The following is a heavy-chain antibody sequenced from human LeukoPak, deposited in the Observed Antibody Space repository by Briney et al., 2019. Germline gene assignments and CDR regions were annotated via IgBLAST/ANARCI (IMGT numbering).Heavy chain of an antibody. CDR3: ARNDPGDY. J-gene: IGHJ4*02. CDR2: INGPGTSI. D-gene: IGHD3-16*01. Sequence: GGSLRLSCAASGFTFSSYAMSWVRQAPGKGLEWVSYINGPGTSIYYADSVKGRFTISRDDAKNSLYLQMNSLRAEDTAVYYCARNDPGDYWGQGALVTVSS. CDR1: GFTFSSYA. V-gene: IGHV3-48*03.